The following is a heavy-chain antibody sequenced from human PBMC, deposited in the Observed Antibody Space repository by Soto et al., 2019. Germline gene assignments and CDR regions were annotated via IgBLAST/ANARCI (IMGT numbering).Heavy chain of an antibody. J-gene: IGHJ4*02. V-gene: IGHV4-34*01. CDR2: INHSGST. D-gene: IGHD5-18*01. CDR3: EIGGSGYSYGPSDY. Sequence: PSETLSLTCAAYGGSFSGYYWSWIRQPPGKGLEWIGEINHSGSTNYNPSLKSRVTISVDTSKNQFSLKLSSVTAADTAVYYCEIGGSGYSYGPSDYWGQGTLVTVSS. CDR1: GGSFSGYY.